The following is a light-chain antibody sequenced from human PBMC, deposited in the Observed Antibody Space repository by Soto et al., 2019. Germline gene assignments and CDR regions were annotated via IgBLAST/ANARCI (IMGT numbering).Light chain of an antibody. J-gene: IGKJ4*01. CDR2: DVF. CDR3: QQRTTWPLT. V-gene: IGKV3-11*01. Sequence: EIVLSQSPATLSLSPGDRATLSCRASESLGKTLAWYQQKPGQAPRLLIYDVFKRVTGIPARFSGSGSGTDFTLTTSSLEPEDFAVYYCQQRTTWPLTFGGGTKVEIK. CDR1: ESLGKT.